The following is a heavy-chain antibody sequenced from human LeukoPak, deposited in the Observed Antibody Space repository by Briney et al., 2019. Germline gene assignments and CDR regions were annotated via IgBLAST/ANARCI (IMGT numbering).Heavy chain of an antibody. V-gene: IGHV1-46*01. Sequence: ASVKVSCKASGYTFTSYYIHWVRQAPGQGLEWMGIINPSGGSTSFAQKFQGRVTMTEDTSTDTAYMELSSLRSEDTAVCYCATVARPSFRYCGGDCPHYYFDYWGQGTLVTVSS. D-gene: IGHD2-21*02. CDR1: GYTFTSYY. CDR2: INPSGGST. CDR3: ATVARPSFRYCGGDCPHYYFDY. J-gene: IGHJ4*02.